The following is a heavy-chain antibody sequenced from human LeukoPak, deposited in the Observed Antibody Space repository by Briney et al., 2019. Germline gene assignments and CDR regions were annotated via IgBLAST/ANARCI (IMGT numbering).Heavy chain of an antibody. CDR1: GFTFSNAW. CDR3: AKESKVAYGDYVDY. J-gene: IGHJ4*02. CDR2: IKSKTDGGTT. V-gene: IGHV3-15*01. D-gene: IGHD4-17*01. Sequence: GGSLRLSCAASGFTFSNAWMSWVRQAPGKGREWVGRIKSKTDGGTTDYAAPVKGRFTISRDDSKNTLYLQMNSLRAEDTAVYYCAKESKVAYGDYVDYWGQGTLVTVSS.